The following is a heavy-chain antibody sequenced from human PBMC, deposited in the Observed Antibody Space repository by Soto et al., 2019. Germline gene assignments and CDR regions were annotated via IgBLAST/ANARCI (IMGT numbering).Heavy chain of an antibody. V-gene: IGHV3-30-3*01. J-gene: IGHJ6*02. CDR2: ISYDGSNK. CDR1: GFTFSSYA. Sequence: QVQLVESGGGVVQPGRSLRLSCAASGFTFSSYAMHWVRQAPGKGLEWVAVISYDGSNKYYADSVKGRFTISRDNSKNTLYLQMNSLRAEDTAVYYCAREVEYYDFWSGYQPYYYGMDVWGQGTTVTVSS. CDR3: AREVEYYDFWSGYQPYYYGMDV. D-gene: IGHD3-3*01.